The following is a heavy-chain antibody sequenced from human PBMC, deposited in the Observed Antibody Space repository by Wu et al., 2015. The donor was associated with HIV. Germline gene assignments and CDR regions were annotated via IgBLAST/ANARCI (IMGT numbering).Heavy chain of an antibody. V-gene: IGHV1-2*02. CDR2: INPSPYSGST. CDR3: ARDATPITTEFDY. D-gene: IGHD4-11*01. CDR1: GYIFTDYY. J-gene: IGHJ4*02. Sequence: QVQLVQSGAEVKKPGASVKVSCKASGYIFTDYYIHWVRQAPGQGLEWMGWINPSPYSGSTIYALNFEGRVTMTTDTSMKTVYMELESLTSGDTAMYFCARDATPITTEFDYWGQGTLITVSS.